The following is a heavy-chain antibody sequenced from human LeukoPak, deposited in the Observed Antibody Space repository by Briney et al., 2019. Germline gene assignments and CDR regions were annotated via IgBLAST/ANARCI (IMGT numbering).Heavy chain of an antibody. V-gene: IGHV1-18*01. D-gene: IGHD2-8*01. J-gene: IGHJ5*02. CDR3: ARFKCTNGVCYFGFDP. CDR2: ISAYNGNT. Sequence: ASVKVSCKASGYTFTSYGIRWVRQAPGQGLEWMGWISAYNGNTNYAQKLQGRVTMTTDTSTSTAYMELRSLRSDDTAVYYCARFKCTNGVCYFGFDPWGQGTLVTVSS. CDR1: GYTFTSYG.